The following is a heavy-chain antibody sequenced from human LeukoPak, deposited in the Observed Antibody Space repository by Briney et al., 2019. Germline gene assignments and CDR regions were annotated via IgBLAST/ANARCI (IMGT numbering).Heavy chain of an antibody. D-gene: IGHD3-10*01. CDR3: ARHGKRLWFGELSQRWFDP. Sequence: SETLSLTCAVYGGSFSGYYWSWIRQPPGKGLEWIGEINHSGSTNYNPSLKSRVTISVDTSKNQFSLKLSSVTAADTAVYYCARHGKRLWFGELSQRWFDPWGQGTLVTVSS. V-gene: IGHV4-34*01. J-gene: IGHJ5*02. CDR1: GGSFSGYY. CDR2: INHSGST.